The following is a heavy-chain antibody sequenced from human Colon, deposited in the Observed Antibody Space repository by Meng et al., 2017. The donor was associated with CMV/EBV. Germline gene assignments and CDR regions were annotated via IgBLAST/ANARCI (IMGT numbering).Heavy chain of an antibody. Sequence: SETLSLTCTVSGGSISSYYWSWIRQPPGKGLEWIGYIYYTGTTNYNPSLKGRVTILIDTSNNQFSLKLSSVTAADSAVYYCARGSRSYGGNFDYWGQGTLVTVSS. V-gene: IGHV4-59*01. CDR2: IYYTGTT. J-gene: IGHJ4*02. CDR3: ARGSRSYGGNFDY. D-gene: IGHD4-23*01. CDR1: GGSISSYY.